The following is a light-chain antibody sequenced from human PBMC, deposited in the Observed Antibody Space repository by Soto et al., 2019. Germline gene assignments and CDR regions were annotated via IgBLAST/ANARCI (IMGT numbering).Light chain of an antibody. Sequence: DIQMTQSPSSLSASVGDRVTITCRASQDIGSHLAWYQQKPEKAPKSLIYFASTLQSGVQSRFSASGSGTDFTLTISSLQPEDFATYCCQQCRSFPFNFGQGTRLEIK. CDR1: QDIGSH. J-gene: IGKJ5*01. CDR3: QQCRSFPFN. CDR2: FAS. V-gene: IGKV1D-16*01.